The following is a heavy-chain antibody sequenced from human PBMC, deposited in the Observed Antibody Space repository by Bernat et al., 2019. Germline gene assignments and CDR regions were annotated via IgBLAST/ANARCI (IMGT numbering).Heavy chain of an antibody. CDR3: ARGGYRGATKRAFDY. D-gene: IGHD1-26*01. CDR1: GGSFSGYY. CDR2: INHSGST. V-gene: IGHV4-34*01. J-gene: IGHJ4*02. Sequence: QVQLQQWGAGLLKPSETLSLTCAVYGGSFSGYYWSWIRQPPGKGLECIGEINHSGSTNYNPSLKSRVTISVDTSKNQFSLKLSSVTAADTAVYYCARGGYRGATKRAFDYWGQGTLVTVSS.